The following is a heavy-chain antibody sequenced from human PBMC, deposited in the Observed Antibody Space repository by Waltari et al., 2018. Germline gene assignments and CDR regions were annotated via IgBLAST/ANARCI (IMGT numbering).Heavy chain of an antibody. Sequence: EVQLVETGGGLIQPGGSLRLSCAASGFTVSSNYMSWVRQAPGKGLRWFSVIYSGGSTYYADSGKGRFTISRDNSKNTLYLQMNSLRAEDTAVYYCARVDGSGSYDAWFDPWGQGTLVTVSS. J-gene: IGHJ5*02. CDR1: GFTVSSNY. D-gene: IGHD3-10*01. CDR3: ARVDGSGSYDAWFDP. CDR2: IYSGGST. V-gene: IGHV3-53*02.